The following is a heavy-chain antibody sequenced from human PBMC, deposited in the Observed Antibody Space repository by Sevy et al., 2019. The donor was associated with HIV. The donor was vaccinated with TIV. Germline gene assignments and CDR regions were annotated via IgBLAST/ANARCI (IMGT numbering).Heavy chain of an antibody. Sequence: GGYLRLSCAASGFTFSNYAMSWVRQAPGKGLEWVAAVSGSGNTTFYAVSVKGRFTMSRDNSKNTLFLQMSSLRAEDTAIYYCARASSTRYMGTGPWGHGTLVTVSS. D-gene: IGHD3-9*01. CDR3: ARASSTRYMGTGP. J-gene: IGHJ5*02. CDR2: VSGSGNTT. V-gene: IGHV3-23*01. CDR1: GFTFSNYA.